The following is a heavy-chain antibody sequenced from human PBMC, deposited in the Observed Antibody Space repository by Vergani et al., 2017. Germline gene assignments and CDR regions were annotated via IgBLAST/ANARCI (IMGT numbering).Heavy chain of an antibody. D-gene: IGHD2-15*01. V-gene: IGHV1-8*03. J-gene: IGHJ5*02. CDR3: SRGHRSSSGSPRGGFWFDP. CDR2: MNPNSGNT. CDR1: GYTFTSYD. Sequence: QVQLVQSGAEVKKPGASVKVSCKASGYTFTSYDINWVRQATGQGLEWMGWMNPNSGNTGYAQKFQGRVTITRNTSISTAYMELSSLRSEDTAVYYCSRGHRSSSGSPRGGFWFDPWGQGTLVTVSS.